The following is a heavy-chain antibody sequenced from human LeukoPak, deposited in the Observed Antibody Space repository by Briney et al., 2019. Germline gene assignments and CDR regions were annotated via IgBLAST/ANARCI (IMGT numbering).Heavy chain of an antibody. D-gene: IGHD7-27*01. CDR3: ARANWGSVDY. Sequence: PGGSLRLSCAASGLTFSGQWMSWVRQAPGKGLEWVANINQVGSEEYYVDSVKGRFTISRDNGKNTLYLQLNSLRAEDTAVYYCARANWGSVDYWGQGILVTVSS. V-gene: IGHV3-7*05. J-gene: IGHJ4*02. CDR1: GLTFSGQW. CDR2: INQVGSEE.